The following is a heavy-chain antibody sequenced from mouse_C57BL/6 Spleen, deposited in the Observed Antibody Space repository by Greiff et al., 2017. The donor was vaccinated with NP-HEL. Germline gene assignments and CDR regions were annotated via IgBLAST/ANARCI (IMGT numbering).Heavy chain of an antibody. Sequence: ESGPGLVKPSQSLSLTCSVTGYSITSGYYWNWIRQFPGNKLEWMGYISYDGSNNYNPSLKNRISITRDTSKNQFFLKLNSVTTEDTATYYCAREANWEAFDYWGQGTTLTVSS. CDR3: AREANWEAFDY. CDR1: GYSITSGYY. J-gene: IGHJ2*01. CDR2: ISYDGSN. V-gene: IGHV3-6*01. D-gene: IGHD4-1*01.